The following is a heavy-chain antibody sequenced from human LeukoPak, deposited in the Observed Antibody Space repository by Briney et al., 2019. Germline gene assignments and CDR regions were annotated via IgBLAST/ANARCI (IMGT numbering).Heavy chain of an antibody. V-gene: IGHV3-48*03. Sequence: GGSLRLSCAASGFTFSSYEMNWVRQAPGKGLEWVSYISSSGSTIYYADSVKGRFTISRDNAKNSLYLQMNSLRAEDTAVYYCARGREQLVPRYFDLWGRGTLVTVSS. J-gene: IGHJ2*01. CDR3: ARGREQLVPRYFDL. D-gene: IGHD6-13*01. CDR2: ISSSGSTI. CDR1: GFTFSSYE.